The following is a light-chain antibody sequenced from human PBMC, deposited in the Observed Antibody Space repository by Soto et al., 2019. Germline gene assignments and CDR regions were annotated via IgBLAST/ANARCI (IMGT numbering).Light chain of an antibody. CDR1: QSISSN. V-gene: IGKV1-39*01. Sequence: DIQMTQSPSSLSASVGDRVTITCRASQSISSNLNWYQQKPGKAPKLLIYAASSLQSGVPSRFRGSGSWTDFTLTISNLQPEDFATYYCQQSYSTPRTFGQGTKLEIK. J-gene: IGKJ2*01. CDR2: AAS. CDR3: QQSYSTPRT.